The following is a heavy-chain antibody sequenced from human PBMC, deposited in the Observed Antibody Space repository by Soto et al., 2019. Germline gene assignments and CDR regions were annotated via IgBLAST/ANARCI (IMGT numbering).Heavy chain of an antibody. CDR1: GGSFSGYD. V-gene: IGHV4-34*01. Sequence: PSETLSLTCAVYGGSFSGYDWSWIRQPPGKGLEWIGEINHSGSTNYNPSLKSRVTISVDTSKNQFSLKLSSVTAADTAVYYCAKSPTYYYDSSGYRAEDYWGQGTLVTVSS. CDR3: AKSPTYYYDSSGYRAEDY. J-gene: IGHJ4*02. CDR2: INHSGST. D-gene: IGHD3-22*01.